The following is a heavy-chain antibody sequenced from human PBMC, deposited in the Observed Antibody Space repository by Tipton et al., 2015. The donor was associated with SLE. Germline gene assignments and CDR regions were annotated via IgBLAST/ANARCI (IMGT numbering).Heavy chain of an antibody. Sequence: AVSGFTVSSNYMSWVRQAQGKGVEWVSVIYSGGSTYYADSVKGRFTISRHNSKNTLYLQMNSLRAEDTAIYYCAREANYYYYGMDVWGQGTTVTVSS. J-gene: IGHJ6*02. V-gene: IGHV3-53*04. CDR2: IYSGGST. CDR3: AREANYYYYGMDV. CDR1: GFTVSSNY.